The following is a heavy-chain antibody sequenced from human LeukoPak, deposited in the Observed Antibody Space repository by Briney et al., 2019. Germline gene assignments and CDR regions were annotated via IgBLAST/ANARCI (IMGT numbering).Heavy chain of an antibody. V-gene: IGHV3-23*01. CDR2: ISGSGGST. D-gene: IGHD2-2*01. J-gene: IGHJ4*02. CDR1: GFTFSSYG. Sequence: HAGGSLRLSCAASGFTFSSYGMSWVRQAPGKGLEWVSAISGSGGSTYYADSVKGRFTISRDNSKNTLYLQMNRLRAEDTAVYYCAKTPGPFVVVPAAIDYWGQGTLVTVSS. CDR3: AKTPGPFVVVPAAIDY.